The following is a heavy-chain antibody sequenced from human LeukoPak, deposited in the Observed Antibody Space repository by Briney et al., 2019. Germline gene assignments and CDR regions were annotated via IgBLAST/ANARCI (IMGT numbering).Heavy chain of an antibody. CDR3: ARAIAAAGGLADFDY. V-gene: IGHV3-74*01. CDR1: GFTFSSYW. J-gene: IGHJ4*02. D-gene: IGHD6-13*01. Sequence: GGSLRLSCAASGFTFSSYWMHWVRQAPGKGLVWVSRINSDGSGTSYADSVKGRFTISRDNAKNSLYLQMNSLRAEDTAVYYCARAIAAAGGLADFDYWGQGTLVTVSS. CDR2: INSDGSGT.